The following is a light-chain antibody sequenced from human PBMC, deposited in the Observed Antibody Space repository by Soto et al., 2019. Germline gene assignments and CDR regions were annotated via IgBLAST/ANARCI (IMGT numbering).Light chain of an antibody. CDR2: AAS. CDR1: QSLSFN. CDR3: QQYYRWPQT. J-gene: IGKJ1*01. V-gene: IGKV3-15*01. Sequence: EIVMTQSPATLSVSPGERATLSCRASQSLSFNLAWYQQKPGQAPRLLIYAASTRATGIPARFSRSGSGTEFTLTISSLQSEDFAVYYCQQYYRWPQTFGQGTKVDI.